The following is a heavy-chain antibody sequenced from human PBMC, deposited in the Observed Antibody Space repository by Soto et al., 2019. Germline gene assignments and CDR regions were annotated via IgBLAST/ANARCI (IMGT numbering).Heavy chain of an antibody. V-gene: IGHV1-3*01. CDR3: ARDGGEWLALTFDY. J-gene: IGHJ4*02. Sequence: GASVKVSCKASGYTFTSYAMHWVRQAPGQRLEWMGWINAGNGNTKYSQKFQGRVTITGDTSASTAYMELSSLRSEDTAVYYCARDGGEWLALTFDYWGQGTLVTVSS. CDR2: INAGNGNT. CDR1: GYTFTSYA. D-gene: IGHD6-19*01.